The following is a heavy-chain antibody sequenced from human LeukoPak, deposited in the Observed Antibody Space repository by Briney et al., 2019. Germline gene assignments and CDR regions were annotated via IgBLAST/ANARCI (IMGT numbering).Heavy chain of an antibody. CDR3: ARHIPKPTLIKRGYYYYMDV. CDR2: IYPGDSDT. V-gene: IGHV5-51*01. Sequence: ETLSLTCTVSGGSISSYYWSWIRQPAGKGLEWMGIIYPGDSDTRYSPSFQGQVTISADKSISTAYLQWSSLKASDTAIYYCARHIPKPTLIKRGYYYYMDVWGKGTTVTVSS. D-gene: IGHD2-15*01. CDR1: GGSISSYY. J-gene: IGHJ6*03.